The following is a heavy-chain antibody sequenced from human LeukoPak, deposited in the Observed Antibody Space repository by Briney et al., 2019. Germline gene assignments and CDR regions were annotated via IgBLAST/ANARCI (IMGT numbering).Heavy chain of an antibody. CDR1: GFIFSTYA. J-gene: IGHJ4*02. Sequence: GTSLRLSCAASGFIFSTYAIHWVRQAPGKGLEWVAVISYDGTNKNYADSVKGRLTISRDNSKNTLYLQMNSLRAEDTAVYYCARDVSPYSRGWYYYFDYWGQGTLVTVSS. D-gene: IGHD6-19*01. CDR3: ARDVSPYSRGWYYYFDY. V-gene: IGHV3-30*04. CDR2: ISYDGTNK.